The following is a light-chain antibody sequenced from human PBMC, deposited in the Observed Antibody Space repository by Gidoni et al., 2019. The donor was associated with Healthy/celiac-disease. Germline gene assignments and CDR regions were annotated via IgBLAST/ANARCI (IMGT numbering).Light chain of an antibody. Sequence: QSALTQPPSASGSTGQSVTISCTGTSSDVGGSNYVSWYQQHPGKAPKLMIYEVSKRPSGVPDRFSGSKSGNTASLTVSGLQAEDEADYYCSSYAGSNNVVFGGGTKLTVL. CDR2: EVS. J-gene: IGLJ2*01. CDR3: SSYAGSNNVV. CDR1: SSDVGGSNY. V-gene: IGLV2-8*01.